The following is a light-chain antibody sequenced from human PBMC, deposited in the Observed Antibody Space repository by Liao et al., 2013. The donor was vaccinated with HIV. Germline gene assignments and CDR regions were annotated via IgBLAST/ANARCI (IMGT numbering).Light chain of an antibody. V-gene: IGLV3-21*01. J-gene: IGLJ2*01. CDR3: QAWDSSTAV. Sequence: SYELTQPPSVSVAPGMTARITCGGNNIGTKSVHWYQQKPGQAPILVIYYDSDRPSGIPERFSGSHSGNTATLTINRVEAGDEADYYCQAWDSSTAVFGGGTKLTVL. CDR1: NIGTKS. CDR2: YDS.